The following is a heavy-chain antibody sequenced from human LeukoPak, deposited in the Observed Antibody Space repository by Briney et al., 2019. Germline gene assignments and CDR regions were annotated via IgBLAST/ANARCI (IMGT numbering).Heavy chain of an antibody. Sequence: PGGSLRLSCAATGFTFNTYWMHLVRQAPGKGLVWVSRINADGSSTRYADSVKGRFTISRDNAKNTLYLQMNSLRAEDTAVYYCTRGVNGDSRFEPRGEGTLVTVSS. CDR1: GFTFNTYW. CDR2: INADGSST. CDR3: TRGVNGDSRFEP. J-gene: IGHJ5*02. V-gene: IGHV3-74*01. D-gene: IGHD4-17*01.